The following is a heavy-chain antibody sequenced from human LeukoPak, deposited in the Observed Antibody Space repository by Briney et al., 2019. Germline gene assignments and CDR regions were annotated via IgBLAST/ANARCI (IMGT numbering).Heavy chain of an antibody. J-gene: IGHJ4*02. D-gene: IGHD3-10*01. CDR2: ISSSGSTI. Sequence: PGGSLRLSCAASGFTFSSYAMSWVRQAPGKGLEWVSAISSSGSTIYYADSVKGRFTISRDNAKNSLYLQMNSLRAEDTAVYYCARVGGYYYGSAPLDYWGQGTLVTVSS. CDR1: GFTFSSYA. CDR3: ARVGGYYYGSAPLDY. V-gene: IGHV3-48*03.